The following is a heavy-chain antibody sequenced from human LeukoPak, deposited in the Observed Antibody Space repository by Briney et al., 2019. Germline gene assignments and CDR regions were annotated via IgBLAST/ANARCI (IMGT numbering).Heavy chain of an antibody. CDR2: IYYSGST. V-gene: IGHV4-39*01. Sequence: SETLSLTCTVSGGSISSSGYYWGWIRQPPGKGLEWIGSIYYSGSTYYNPSLKSRVTVSVDTSKNQFSLKMSSVTAADAAVYYCARHGGVGVTHWSFALWGRGTLVTVSS. CDR1: GGSISSSGYY. CDR3: ARHGGVGVTHWSFAL. D-gene: IGHD1-26*01. J-gene: IGHJ2*01.